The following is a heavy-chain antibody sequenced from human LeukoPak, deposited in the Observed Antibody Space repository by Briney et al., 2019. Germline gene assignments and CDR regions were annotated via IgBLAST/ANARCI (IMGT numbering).Heavy chain of an antibody. V-gene: IGHV3-23*01. CDR1: GFSFSSYA. CDR2: ISGSGSNT. D-gene: IGHD1-26*01. CDR3: ARDRGSREDGMDV. Sequence: GGSLRLSCAASGFSFSSYAMSWVRQAPGKGLEWVSEISGSGSNTYYADSVKGRFTISRDNSKNTLYLQMNSLRAEDTAVYNCARDRGSREDGMDVWGQGTTVTVSS. J-gene: IGHJ6*02.